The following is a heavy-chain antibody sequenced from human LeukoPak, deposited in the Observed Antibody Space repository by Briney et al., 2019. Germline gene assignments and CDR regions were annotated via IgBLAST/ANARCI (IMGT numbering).Heavy chain of an antibody. V-gene: IGHV3-23*01. D-gene: IGHD3-22*01. CDR1: GITLSNYG. Sequence: GGSLRLSCAVSGITLSNYGMSWVRQAPGKGLEWVAGISDSGGRTNYADSVKGRFTISRDNPKNTLYLQMNSLRAEDTAVYFCAKRGVVIRVILVGFHREAYYFDSWGQGALVTVCS. CDR2: ISDSGGRT. J-gene: IGHJ4*02. CDR3: AKRGVVIRVILVGFHREAYYFDS.